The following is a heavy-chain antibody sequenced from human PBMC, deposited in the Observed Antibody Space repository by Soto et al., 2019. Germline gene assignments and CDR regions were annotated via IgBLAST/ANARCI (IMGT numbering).Heavy chain of an antibody. V-gene: IGHV3-21*06. Sequence: GGSLRLSCTASGFTFNSYSMNWVRQAPGRGLEWVSSISSSTTHILYADSVKGRFTISRDNGKNSLYLQMNSLRAEDTAVYYCARDLQMATIRGGDYWGQGTQVTVSS. J-gene: IGHJ4*02. CDR2: ISSSTTHI. D-gene: IGHD5-12*01. CDR1: GFTFNSYS. CDR3: ARDLQMATIRGGDY.